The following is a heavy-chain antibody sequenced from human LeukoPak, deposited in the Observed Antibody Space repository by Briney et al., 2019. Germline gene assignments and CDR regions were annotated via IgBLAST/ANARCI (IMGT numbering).Heavy chain of an antibody. D-gene: IGHD2-21*01. CDR2: ITNSGSSK. Sequence: GGSLRLSCAAPGLTFRDFYMSWIRQAPGRGLEYISYITNSGSSKYYAASVKGRFTISRDNAKNSLYLQMSNLRAEDTAIYYCAGRTFGGESPAFDYWGQGTLVTVSS. CDR3: AGRTFGGESPAFDY. J-gene: IGHJ4*02. CDR1: GLTFRDFY. V-gene: IGHV3-11*01.